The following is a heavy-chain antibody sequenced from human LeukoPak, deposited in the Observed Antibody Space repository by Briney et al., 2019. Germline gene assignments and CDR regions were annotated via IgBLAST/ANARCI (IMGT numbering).Heavy chain of an antibody. D-gene: IGHD2-8*01. CDR1: GFTFRNYA. CDR3: VKVPLVSKTFDY. CDR2: ISSNGGST. Sequence: QSGGSLRLYCSASGFTFRNYAMHWVRQAPGKGLEYVSAISSNGGSTYYADSVKGRFTISRDNSKNTLYFQMTSLRPEDTAVYYCVKVPLVSKTFDYWGQGTLVTVSS. V-gene: IGHV3-64D*06. J-gene: IGHJ4*02.